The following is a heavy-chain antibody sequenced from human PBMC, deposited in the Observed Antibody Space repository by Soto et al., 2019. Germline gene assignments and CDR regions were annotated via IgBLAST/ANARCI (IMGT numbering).Heavy chain of an antibody. V-gene: IGHV1-8*01. CDR2: MSPGSGNT. CDR1: GYPFSSYD. J-gene: IGHJ4*02. CDR3: ARRVRGYDYSLAY. Sequence: QVQLVQSGAEVKKPGASVRVSCKASGYPFSSYDINWVRQATGQRFEWLGWMSPGSGNTGDAQKFQDRVTMTKNTSINTAFLELKSLGPEDTAVYYCARRVRGYDYSLAYWGQGTLVTVFS. D-gene: IGHD4-4*01.